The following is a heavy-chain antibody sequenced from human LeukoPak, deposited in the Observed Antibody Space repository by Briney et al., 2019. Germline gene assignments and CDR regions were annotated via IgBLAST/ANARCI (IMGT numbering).Heavy chain of an antibody. D-gene: IGHD1-26*01. CDR2: LSGSGDSA. V-gene: IGHV3-23*01. CDR1: GLTFSNYA. Sequence: GGSLRPSCAASGLTFSNYAMNWVRQAPGKGLEWVSVLSGSGDSAYYADSVKGRFTISRDNSKNTLYLQMNSLRAEDTAVYYCAKDLWGASYVGGDAFDIWGQGTMVTVSS. J-gene: IGHJ3*02. CDR3: AKDLWGASYVGGDAFDI.